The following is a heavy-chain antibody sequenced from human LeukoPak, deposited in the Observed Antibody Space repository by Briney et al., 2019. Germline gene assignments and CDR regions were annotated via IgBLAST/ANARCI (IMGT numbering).Heavy chain of an antibody. Sequence: GESLRISCKGSGYIFTSYWITWVRQMPGKGLEWMGRIDPSDSYTNYSPSFQGHVTISADKSISTAYLQWSSLKASDTAMYYCAARARDYGDFDFDYWGQGTLVTVSS. V-gene: IGHV5-10-1*01. CDR2: IDPSDSYT. CDR3: AARARDYGDFDFDY. J-gene: IGHJ4*02. D-gene: IGHD4-17*01. CDR1: GYIFTSYW.